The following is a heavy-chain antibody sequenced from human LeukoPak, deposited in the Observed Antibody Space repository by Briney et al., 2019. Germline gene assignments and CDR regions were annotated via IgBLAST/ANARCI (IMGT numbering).Heavy chain of an antibody. CDR1: GFSISTYV. Sequence: GGSLRLSCAASGFSISTYVMSWVRQAPGKGLEWVSSIGGSDGTTYYADSVQGRFTISRDNSKNTLYLQMNSLRAEDTAVYYCAKEPGLTYYYDSSGYYGWFDYWGQGTLVAVSS. CDR2: IGGSDGTT. CDR3: AKEPGLTYYYDSSGYYGWFDY. J-gene: IGHJ5*01. V-gene: IGHV3-23*01. D-gene: IGHD3-22*01.